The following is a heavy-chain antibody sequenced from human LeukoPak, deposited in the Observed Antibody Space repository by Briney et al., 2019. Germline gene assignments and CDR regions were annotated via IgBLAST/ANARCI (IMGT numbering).Heavy chain of an antibody. Sequence: ASVKVSCKASGYTFTNYDINWVRQASGRGLEWMGWMNPNSGNTGSAQKFQGRVTMTSNTSISTAYMELSSLRSEDTAVYYCARGLRREQQLLRAFDYWGQGTPVTVSS. CDR1: GYTFTNYD. V-gene: IGHV1-8*01. CDR2: MNPNSGNT. D-gene: IGHD6-13*01. CDR3: ARGLRREQQLLRAFDY. J-gene: IGHJ4*02.